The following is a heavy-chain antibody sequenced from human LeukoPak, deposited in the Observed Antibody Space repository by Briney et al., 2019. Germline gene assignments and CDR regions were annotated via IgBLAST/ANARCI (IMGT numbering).Heavy chain of an antibody. V-gene: IGHV4-59*08. CDR1: GGSISSYY. Sequence: PSDTLSLTCTVSGGSISSYYWSWIRQPPGKGLEWIGYIYYSGSTNYNPSLKSRVTISVDTSKNQFSLKLSSVTAADTAVYYCARQSGYSYGPPYYYGMDVWGQGTTVTVSS. CDR3: ARQSGYSYGPPYYYGMDV. CDR2: IYYSGST. J-gene: IGHJ6*02. D-gene: IGHD5-18*01.